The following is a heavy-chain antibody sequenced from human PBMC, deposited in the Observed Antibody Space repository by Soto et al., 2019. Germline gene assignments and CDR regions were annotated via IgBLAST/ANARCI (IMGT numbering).Heavy chain of an antibody. CDR2: IYYSGST. D-gene: IGHD2-2*01. CDR1: GGSISSGGYY. CDR3: ARSSTSANYFDY. V-gene: IGHV4-31*03. J-gene: IGHJ4*02. Sequence: QVQLQESGPGLVKPSQTLSLTCTVSGGSISSGGYYWSWIRQHPGKGLEWIGYIYYSGSTYYNPSLKSRVTISVDTSKDQFSLKLSSVTAADTAVYYCARSSTSANYFDYWGQGTLVTVSS.